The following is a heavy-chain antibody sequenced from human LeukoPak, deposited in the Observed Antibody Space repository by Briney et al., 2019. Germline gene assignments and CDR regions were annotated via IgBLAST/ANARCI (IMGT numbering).Heavy chain of an antibody. CDR3: ASSRDFWSGYYAGPSAHFDY. V-gene: IGHV1-2*02. CDR1: GYTFTGYY. CDR2: INPNSGGT. J-gene: IGHJ4*02. D-gene: IGHD3-3*01. Sequence: GASVKVSCKASGYTFTGYYMHWVRQAPGQGLEWMGWINPNSGGTNYAQKFQGRVTMTRDTSISTAYMELSRLRSDDTAVYYCASSRDFWSGYYAGPSAHFDYWGQGTLVTVSS.